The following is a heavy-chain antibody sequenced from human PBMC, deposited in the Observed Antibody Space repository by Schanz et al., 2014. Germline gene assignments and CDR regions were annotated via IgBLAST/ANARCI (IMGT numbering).Heavy chain of an antibody. CDR3: AKAADWPVTRFDP. CDR1: GFTFSSYA. V-gene: IGHV3-23*01. J-gene: IGHJ5*02. Sequence: EVQLLESGGGLVQPGGSLRLSCAASGFTFSSYAMSWVRQAPGKGLEWVSAISGGGGTTYYADSVKGRFTISSDSSKNTLYLQMSSLRADDTAVYYCAKAADWPVTRFDPWGQGTLVTVSS. CDR2: ISGGGGTT. D-gene: IGHD3-9*01.